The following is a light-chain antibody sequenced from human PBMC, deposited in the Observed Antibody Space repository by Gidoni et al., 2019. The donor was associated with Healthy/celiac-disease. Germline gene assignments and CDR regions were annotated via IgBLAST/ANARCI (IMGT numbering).Light chain of an antibody. J-gene: IGKJ5*01. CDR2: GAS. V-gene: IGKV3-20*01. Sequence: EIVLTQSPGTLSLSPGERATLSCRASQSVSSSYLAWYQQKPGQAPRLLIYGASSRATGSPDRFSGSGSGTDFTLTISRLEPEDFAVYYCQQYGSRITFGQGTRLEIK. CDR1: QSVSSSY. CDR3: QQYGSRIT.